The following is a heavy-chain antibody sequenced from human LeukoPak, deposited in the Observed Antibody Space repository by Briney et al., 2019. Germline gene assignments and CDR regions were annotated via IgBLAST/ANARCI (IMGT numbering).Heavy chain of an antibody. V-gene: IGHV4-4*07. CDR2: IYTSGST. CDR1: GGSISSYY. Sequence: SETLSLNCTVSGGSISSYYWSWIRQPAGKGLEWIGRIYTSGSTNYNPSLKSRVTMSVDTSKNQFSLKLSSVTAADTAVYYCARASLAYCGGDCYHYDAFDIWGQGTMVTVSS. J-gene: IGHJ3*02. D-gene: IGHD2-21*02. CDR3: ARASLAYCGGDCYHYDAFDI.